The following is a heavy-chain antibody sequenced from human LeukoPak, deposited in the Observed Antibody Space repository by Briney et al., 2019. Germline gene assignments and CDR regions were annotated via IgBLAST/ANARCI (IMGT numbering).Heavy chain of an antibody. J-gene: IGHJ3*02. CDR3: ARAKLGYCSSTSCYATDAFGI. CDR1: GYTFTSYG. Sequence: ASVKVSCKASGYTFTSYGISCVRQAPGQGLEWMGWISAYNGNTNYAQKLQGRVTMTTDTSTSTAYMELRSLRSDDTAVYYCARAKLGYCSSTSCYATDAFGIWGQGIMVTVSS. D-gene: IGHD2-2*01. V-gene: IGHV1-18*01. CDR2: ISAYNGNT.